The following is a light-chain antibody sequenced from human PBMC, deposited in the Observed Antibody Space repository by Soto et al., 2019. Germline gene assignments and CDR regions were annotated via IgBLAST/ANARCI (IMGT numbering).Light chain of an antibody. CDR1: QSVSSIY. V-gene: IGKV3-20*01. CDR2: GAS. Sequence: EFVLTQSPGTLSLSPGERATLSCRASQSVSSIYLAWYQQKPGQAPRILIYGASTRATGIPDRFSGSGSGTDFTLTISRLEPEDFALYYCQQYGSSPPLTFGGGTKVEIK. CDR3: QQYGSSPPLT. J-gene: IGKJ4*01.